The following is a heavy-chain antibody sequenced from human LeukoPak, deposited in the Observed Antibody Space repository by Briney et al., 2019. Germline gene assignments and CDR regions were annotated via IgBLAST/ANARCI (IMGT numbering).Heavy chain of an antibody. D-gene: IGHD1-26*01. Sequence: PGGSLRLSCAASGFTFSSHGMSWVRQAPGKGLEWVSGIGSSGGTTYYADSVKGRFTISRDNSKNTLYLQMNSLRAEDTAVYYCASPPVVGATIFDYWGQGTLVTVSS. CDR2: IGSSGGTT. V-gene: IGHV3-23*01. CDR3: ASPPVVGATIFDY. CDR1: GFTFSSHG. J-gene: IGHJ4*02.